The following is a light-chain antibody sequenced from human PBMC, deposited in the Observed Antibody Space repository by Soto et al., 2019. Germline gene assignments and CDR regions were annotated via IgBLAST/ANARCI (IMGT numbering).Light chain of an antibody. CDR3: KSYDLSQRVVV. CDR1: SSNIGAGYD. J-gene: IGLJ2*01. V-gene: IGLV1-40*01. CDR2: GNS. Sequence: QSVLTQPPSVSGAPGQRVTISCTGSSSNIGAGYDVHWYQHLPGTAPKLLINGNSNRPSGVPDRFSGSKSGTSASLATTGLNAEYEADYYCKSYDLSQRVVVFGGGTQLTVL.